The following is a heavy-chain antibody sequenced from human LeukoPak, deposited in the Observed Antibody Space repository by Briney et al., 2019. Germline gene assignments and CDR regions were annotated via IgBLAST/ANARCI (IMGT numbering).Heavy chain of an antibody. CDR2: IKQDGSEK. D-gene: IGHD2-2*01. V-gene: IGHV3-7*01. Sequence: GGSLRLSCAASGFTFSSYWMSWVRQAPGKGLEWVANIKQDGSEKYYMDSVKGRFTISRDNAKNSLYLQMNSLRAEDTAVYYCAKSLYCSSTSCPYYYYYYMDVWGKGTTVTVSS. J-gene: IGHJ6*03. CDR3: AKSLYCSSTSCPYYYYYYMDV. CDR1: GFTFSSYW.